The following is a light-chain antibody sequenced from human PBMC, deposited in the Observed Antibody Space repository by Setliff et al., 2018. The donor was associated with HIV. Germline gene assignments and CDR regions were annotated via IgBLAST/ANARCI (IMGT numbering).Light chain of an antibody. J-gene: IGLJ3*02. Sequence: QSALAQPASVSGSPGQSITISCTGTSSDVGGYDYVSWYQQHPGKAPKLMIYDVSNRPSGVSNRFSGSKSGNTASLTISGLRAEDEADYYCGSHTSTSTLGMFGGGTKVTVL. CDR2: DVS. CDR1: SSDVGGYDY. V-gene: IGLV2-14*03. CDR3: GSHTSTSTLGM.